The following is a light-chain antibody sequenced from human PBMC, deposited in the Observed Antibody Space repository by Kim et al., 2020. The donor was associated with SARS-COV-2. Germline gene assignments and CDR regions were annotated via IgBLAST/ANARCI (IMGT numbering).Light chain of an antibody. Sequence: PGGPVTLACGSSTGPVTSGHYPYWIQQKPGQAPKTLIYETSNKNSWTPARFSGSLLGGKAALTLSGALPEDEAEYYCFLSYSDTRVFGGGTQLTVL. CDR3: FLSYSDTRV. V-gene: IGLV7-46*01. CDR1: TGPVTSGHY. CDR2: ETS. J-gene: IGLJ3*02.